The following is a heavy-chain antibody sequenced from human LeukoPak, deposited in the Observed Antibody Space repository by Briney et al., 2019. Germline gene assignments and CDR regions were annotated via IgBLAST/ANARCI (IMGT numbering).Heavy chain of an antibody. D-gene: IGHD5-18*01. Sequence: ASVKVSCKASGYIFTNYDINWVRQATGQGLEWMGWMNPNSGNTGFAQKFQGRVTMIRNTSKSTAYMELSSLTSEDTAVYYCARARGYSYGYSDYWGQGTLVTVSS. CDR2: MNPNSGNT. V-gene: IGHV1-8*01. J-gene: IGHJ4*02. CDR1: GYIFTNYD. CDR3: ARARGYSYGYSDY.